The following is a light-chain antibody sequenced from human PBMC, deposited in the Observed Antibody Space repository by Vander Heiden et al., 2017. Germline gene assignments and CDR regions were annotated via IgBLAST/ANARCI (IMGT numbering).Light chain of an antibody. CDR2: AAS. Sequence: IQLTQPPSSLSASVGGRVTITCRASQGISSYLAWYQQKPGKAPKLLIYAASTLQSGVPSRFSGSGSGTDFTLTISSLQPEDFATYYCQQLNSYPHTFGQGTKLEIK. CDR1: QGISSY. J-gene: IGKJ2*01. V-gene: IGKV1-9*01. CDR3: QQLNSYPHT.